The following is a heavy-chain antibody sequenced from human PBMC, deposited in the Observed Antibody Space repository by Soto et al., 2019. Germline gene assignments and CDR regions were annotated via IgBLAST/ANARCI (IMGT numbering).Heavy chain of an antibody. CDR2: CYISGST. Sequence: SETLSLTCTVSGGSISSDDYYWWWSRQPPGKGLGRIGFCYISGSTYYKPSLKRRVIISVDTSKNQFSLKLSSVTAADTAVYYCAVEMATIGNWFDPWGQGTLVTVSS. D-gene: IGHD5-12*01. CDR1: GGSISSDDYY. CDR3: AVEMATIGNWFDP. J-gene: IGHJ5*02. V-gene: IGHV4-30-4*01.